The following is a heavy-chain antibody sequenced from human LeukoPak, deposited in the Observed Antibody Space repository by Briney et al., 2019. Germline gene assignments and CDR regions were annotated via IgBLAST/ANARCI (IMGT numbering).Heavy chain of an antibody. CDR1: GFSLSTSGVG. J-gene: IGHJ3*02. CDR2: IYWNDDK. D-gene: IGHD3-10*01. CDR3: AHTRLRNGLLWFGESQERVAFDI. Sequence: SGPTLVKPTQTLTLTCTFSGFSLSTSGVGVGWIRQPPGKALEWLALIYWNDDKRYSPSLKSRLTITKDTSKNQVVLTMTNMDPVDTATYYCAHTRLRNGLLWFGESQERVAFDIWGQGTMDTVSS. V-gene: IGHV2-5*01.